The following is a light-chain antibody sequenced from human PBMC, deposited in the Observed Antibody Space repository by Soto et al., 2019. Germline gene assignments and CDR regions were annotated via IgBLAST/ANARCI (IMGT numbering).Light chain of an antibody. J-gene: IGKJ1*01. CDR3: QQFHNWPRT. Sequence: EILMTQSPATLSVSPGEGASLSCRASQSVSSKLAWYQQKPGQAPRLLIYGASTRAAGIPARFSGSGSGTEFTLTITSLQSEDFAVYYCQQFHNWPRTFGQGTKVDIK. CDR1: QSVSSK. V-gene: IGKV3-15*01. CDR2: GAS.